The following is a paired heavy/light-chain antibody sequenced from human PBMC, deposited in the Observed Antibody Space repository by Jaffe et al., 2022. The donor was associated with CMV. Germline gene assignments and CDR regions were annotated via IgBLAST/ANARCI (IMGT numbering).Light chain of an antibody. Sequence: DIQLTQSPSFLSASVGDRVTITCRASQGISSYLAWYQQKPGKAPKLLIYAASTLQSGVPSRFSGSGSGTEFTLTISSLQPEDFATYYCQQLNSYPSLTFGGGTKVEIK. CDR1: QGISSY. V-gene: IGKV1-9*01. CDR3: QQLNSYPSLT. CDR2: AAS. J-gene: IGKJ4*01.
Heavy chain of an antibody. CDR3: ARGIRIAARGNRWFDP. Sequence: QVQLQQWGAGLLKPSETLSLTCAVYGGSFSGYYWSWIRQPPGKGLEWIGEINHSGSTNYNPSLKSRVTISVDTSKNQFSLKLSSVTAADTAVYYCARGIRIAARGNRWFDPWGQGTLVTVSS. V-gene: IGHV4-34*01. J-gene: IGHJ5*02. CDR1: GGSFSGYY. D-gene: IGHD6-6*01. CDR2: INHSGST.